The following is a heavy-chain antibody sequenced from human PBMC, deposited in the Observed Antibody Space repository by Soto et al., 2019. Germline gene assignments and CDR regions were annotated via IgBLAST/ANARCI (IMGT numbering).Heavy chain of an antibody. D-gene: IGHD5-18*01. CDR3: ARGRIQLNGMDV. J-gene: IGHJ6*02. Sequence: SETLSLTCAVYGGSFSGYYWSWIRQPPGKGLEWIGEINHSGSTNYNPSLKSRVTISVDTSKNQFSLKLSSVTAADTAVYYCARGRIQLNGMDVWGQGTTVTVSS. V-gene: IGHV4-34*01. CDR2: INHSGST. CDR1: GGSFSGYY.